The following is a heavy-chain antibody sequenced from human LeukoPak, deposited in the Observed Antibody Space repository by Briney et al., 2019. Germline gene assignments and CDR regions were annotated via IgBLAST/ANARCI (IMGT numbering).Heavy chain of an antibody. CDR2: ISQDGRTK. J-gene: IGHJ4*02. D-gene: IGHD1-1*01. CDR1: GFTFTTYY. V-gene: IGHV3-7*01. CDR3: ARENWSNDY. Sequence: PGGSLRLPCAASGFTFTTYYMTWVRQAPGKGLEWLANISQDGRTKYYADSVEGRFAISRDNAINSVFLQMNSVRAEDTAVYYCARENWSNDYWGQGTLVTVSS.